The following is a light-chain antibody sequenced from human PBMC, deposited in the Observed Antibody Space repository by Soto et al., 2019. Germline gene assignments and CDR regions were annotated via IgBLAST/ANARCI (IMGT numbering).Light chain of an antibody. CDR2: GAS. CDR3: QQYDIWPWT. V-gene: IGKV3-15*01. CDR1: QSISDT. J-gene: IGKJ1*01. Sequence: EFVLTQSTLTLSLSPGESATLSYRASQSISDTLAWYQQKPGQAPRLLIYGASTRATGVPARFSGSGSGADFTLTISSLQSEDFAVYYCQQYDIWPWTFCRGT.